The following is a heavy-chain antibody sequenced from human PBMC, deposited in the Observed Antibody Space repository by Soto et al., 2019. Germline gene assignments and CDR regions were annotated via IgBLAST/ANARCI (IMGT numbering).Heavy chain of an antibody. CDR1: GFTFSRSW. CDR3: AKDKAVAGRGYYYYYGMDV. CDR2: IKQDGSEK. D-gene: IGHD6-19*01. J-gene: IGHJ6*02. V-gene: IGHV3-7*03. Sequence: GGSLRLSCAASGFTFSRSWMGWVRQAPGKGLEWVANIKQDGSEKYYVDSVKGRFTIARDNAKNSLYLQMNSLRAEDTALYYCAKDKAVAGRGYYYYYGMDVWGQGTTVTVSS.